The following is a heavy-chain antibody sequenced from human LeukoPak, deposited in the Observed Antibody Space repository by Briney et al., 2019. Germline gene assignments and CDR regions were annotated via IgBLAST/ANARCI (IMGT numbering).Heavy chain of an antibody. CDR3: ARELQLDDCTRINCYQPMVDP. CDR2: FNPQSGDT. J-gene: IGHJ5*02. CDR1: GYTFTDYH. D-gene: IGHD2-8*01. Sequence: ASVKVSCKASGYTFTDYHMHWVRQAPGQGFEGMGWFNPQSGDTKYAQNLQGRVTMTRDTSISTAYMDLSSLRSDDTAVYYCARELQLDDCTRINCYQPMVDPWGQGTLVTVSS. V-gene: IGHV1-2*02.